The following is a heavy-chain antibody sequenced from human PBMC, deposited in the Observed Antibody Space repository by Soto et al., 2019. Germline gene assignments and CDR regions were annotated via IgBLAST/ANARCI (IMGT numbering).Heavy chain of an antibody. CDR3: ARGAVAGWYYLDY. CDR2: IYHSGAT. Sequence: QVQLQESGPGLVKPSQTLSLACTVSGGSITSGEYYWTWIRQPPGRGLEWIGYIYHSGATFSNSSLKSPLTMSVDTSKNQFSLPLTSVTAADTAVYYCARGAVAGWYYLDYWGQGSLVTVSS. V-gene: IGHV4-30-4*08. J-gene: IGHJ4*02. D-gene: IGHD6-19*01. CDR1: GGSITSGEYY.